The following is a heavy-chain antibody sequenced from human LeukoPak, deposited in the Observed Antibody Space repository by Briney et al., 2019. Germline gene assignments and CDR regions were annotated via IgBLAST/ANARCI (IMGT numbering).Heavy chain of an antibody. CDR3: ARDQGAAGDY. CDR1: GFTFSSYW. V-gene: IGHV3-7*01. J-gene: IGHJ4*02. Sequence: QTGGSLRLSCAASGFTFSSYWMSWVRQAPGKGLEWVANIDQDGSEKSYVDSVKGRFTISGDNAKNSLYLQMNSLRAEDTALYYCARDQGAAGDYWGQGTLVTVSS. CDR2: IDQDGSEK. D-gene: IGHD6-13*01.